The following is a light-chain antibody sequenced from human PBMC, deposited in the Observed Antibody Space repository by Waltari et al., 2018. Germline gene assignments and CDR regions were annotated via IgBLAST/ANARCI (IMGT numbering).Light chain of an antibody. Sequence: DIQMTQSPSSLSAXVGDRVTITCQASQDISNYLNWYQXKPGKAPKLLIYDASNLETGVPSRFSGSGSXTDFTFTIXXLQPEDXXTYYCQQYDNLPLTXXXGTKVEIK. CDR2: DAS. CDR1: QDISNY. CDR3: QQYDNLPLT. V-gene: IGKV1-33*01. J-gene: IGKJ4*01.